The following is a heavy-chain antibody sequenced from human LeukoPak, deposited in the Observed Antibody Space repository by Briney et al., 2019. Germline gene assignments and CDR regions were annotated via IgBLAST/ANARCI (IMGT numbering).Heavy chain of an antibody. D-gene: IGHD2-2*01. V-gene: IGHV4-39*07. CDR1: GGSISSSSYY. Sequence: SETLSLTCTVSGGSISSSSYYWGWIRQPPGKGLEWIGSIYYSGSTYYNPSLKSRVTISVDTSKNQFSLKLSSVTAADTAVYYCAREHSYCTSSSCSNYMDVWGKGTTVTVSS. J-gene: IGHJ6*03. CDR3: AREHSYCTSSSCSNYMDV. CDR2: IYYSGST.